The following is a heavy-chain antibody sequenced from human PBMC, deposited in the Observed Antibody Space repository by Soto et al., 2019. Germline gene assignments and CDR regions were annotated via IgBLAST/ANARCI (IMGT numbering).Heavy chain of an antibody. J-gene: IGHJ4*02. CDR2: IYYSGST. CDR3: ARVWEYSSSWFHFDY. Sequence: QVQLQESGPGLVKPSQTLSLTCTVSGGSISSGGYYWSWIRQHPGKGLEWIGYIYYSGSTYYNPSLKSRVTISVDTYKNQFALKLSSVTAADTAVYYCARVWEYSSSWFHFDYWGQGTLVTVSS. V-gene: IGHV4-31*03. D-gene: IGHD6-13*01. CDR1: GGSISSGGYY.